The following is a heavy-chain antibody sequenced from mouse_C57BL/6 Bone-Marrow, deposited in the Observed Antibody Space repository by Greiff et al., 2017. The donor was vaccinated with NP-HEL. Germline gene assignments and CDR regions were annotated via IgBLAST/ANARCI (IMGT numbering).Heavy chain of an antibody. V-gene: IGHV1-15*01. CDR3: TIYYGYLYAMDY. J-gene: IGHJ4*01. D-gene: IGHD2-2*01. CDR1: GYTFTDYE. CDR2: IDPETGGT. Sequence: VQLQQSGAELVRPGASVTLSCKASGYTFTDYEMHWVKQTPVHGLEWIGAIDPETGGTAYNQKFKGKAILTADKSSSTAYMELRSLTSEDSAVYYCTIYYGYLYAMDYWGQGTSATVSS.